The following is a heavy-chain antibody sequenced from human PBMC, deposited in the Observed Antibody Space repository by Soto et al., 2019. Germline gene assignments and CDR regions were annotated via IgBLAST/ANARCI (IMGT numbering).Heavy chain of an antibody. Sequence: QVQLQESGPGLVKPSETLSLTCTVSGGSISSYYWSWIRQPAGKGLEWIGRIYTSGSTNYNPSLKSRVTMSVDTSKNQFSLKLSSVTAADMAVYYCARGTNRRTRYYYFDYWGQGTLVTVSS. D-gene: IGHD1-1*01. J-gene: IGHJ4*02. CDR2: IYTSGST. CDR3: ARGTNRRTRYYYFDY. V-gene: IGHV4-4*07. CDR1: GGSISSYY.